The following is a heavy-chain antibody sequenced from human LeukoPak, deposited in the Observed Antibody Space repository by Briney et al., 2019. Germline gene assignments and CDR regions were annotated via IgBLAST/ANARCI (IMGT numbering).Heavy chain of an antibody. Sequence: ASVKASCKASGYTFTSYAMHWVRQAPGQRLEWMGWINAGNGNTKYSQKFQGRVTITADKSTSTAYMELSSLRSEDTAVYYCARAQRSGSYYYYGMDVWGQGTTVTVSS. CDR3: ARAQRSGSYYYYGMDV. V-gene: IGHV1-3*01. D-gene: IGHD3-10*01. CDR1: GYTFTSYA. J-gene: IGHJ6*02. CDR2: INAGNGNT.